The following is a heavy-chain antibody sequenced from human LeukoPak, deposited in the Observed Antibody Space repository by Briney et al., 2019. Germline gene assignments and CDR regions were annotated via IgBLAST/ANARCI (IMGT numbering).Heavy chain of an antibody. Sequence: GGSLRLSCAASGFTFGSYAMNWVRQAPGKGLEWVSGITGSTGTTYYADSVKGRFTVSRENSKNTLYLQLNSLRAEDTAVYYCARESHVTREDYWGQGTLVTVSS. CDR3: ARESHVTREDY. J-gene: IGHJ4*02. V-gene: IGHV3-23*01. CDR2: ITGSTGTT. D-gene: IGHD3-10*01. CDR1: GFTFGSYA.